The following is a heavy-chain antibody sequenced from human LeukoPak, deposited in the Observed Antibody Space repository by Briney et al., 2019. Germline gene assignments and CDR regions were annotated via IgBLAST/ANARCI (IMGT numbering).Heavy chain of an antibody. CDR3: AREISPADSSSAFDS. J-gene: IGHJ4*02. V-gene: IGHV4-34*01. CDR2: INHSGST. CDR1: GGSFSGCY. Sequence: SETLSLTCAVYGGSFSGCYWSWIRQPPGKGLEWIGEINHSGSTNYNPSLKSRVTISVDTSKNQFSLKLNSVTAADTAVYYCAREISPADSSSAFDSWGQGTLVTVSS. D-gene: IGHD6-6*01.